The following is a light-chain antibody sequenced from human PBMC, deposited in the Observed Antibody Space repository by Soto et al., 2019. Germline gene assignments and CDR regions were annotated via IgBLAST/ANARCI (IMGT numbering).Light chain of an antibody. CDR1: SSNLGSNS. CDR3: AAWDASLTGPV. CDR2: NTY. Sequence: QSVLTQPPSASGTPGQRVIISCSGSSSNLGSNSGNWYQQLPGTAPKLLIYNTYQRPLGVPDRFSGSKSGTSASLALSGLQSEDEGDYFCAAWDASLTGPVFGGGTTLTVL. J-gene: IGLJ3*02. V-gene: IGLV1-44*01.